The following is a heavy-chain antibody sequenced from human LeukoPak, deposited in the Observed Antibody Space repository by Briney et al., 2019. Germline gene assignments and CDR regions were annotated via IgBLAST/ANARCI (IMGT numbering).Heavy chain of an antibody. D-gene: IGHD3-16*01. CDR3: ARDGGDGGGSR. V-gene: IGHV1-69*04. CDR2: IIPILDMT. J-gene: IGHJ4*02. CDR1: GGTFSST. Sequence: SVKASCKASGGTFSSTISWVRQAPGQGLEWMGRIIPILDMTRYAQKFQGRLTITADKSTSTIYMDLTSLRSDDTAVYYCARDGGDGGGSRWGQGTQVTVSS.